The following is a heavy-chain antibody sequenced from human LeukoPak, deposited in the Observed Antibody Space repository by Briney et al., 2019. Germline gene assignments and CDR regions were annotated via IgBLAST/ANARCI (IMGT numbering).Heavy chain of an antibody. D-gene: IGHD6-19*01. Sequence: PSQTLSLTCTVSGGSISSGGYYWSWIRQHPGKGLEWIGYIYYSGSTYYNPSLKSRITISIDTSKNQFSLKLSSVTAADTAVYYCATSFRSGWGFDSWGQGILVAVSS. V-gene: IGHV4-31*03. CDR2: IYYSGST. CDR3: ATSFRSGWGFDS. J-gene: IGHJ4*02. CDR1: GGSISSGGYY.